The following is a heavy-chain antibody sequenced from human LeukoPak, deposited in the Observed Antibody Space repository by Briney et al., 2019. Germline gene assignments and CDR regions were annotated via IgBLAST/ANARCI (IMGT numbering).Heavy chain of an antibody. CDR3: ARAGYSSGWFGF. CDR1: GFTFSSYE. CDR2: ISSSGNTI. Sequence: GGSLRLSCAAPGFTFSSYEMNWVRQAPGKGLEWVSYISSSGNTIYYADSVKGRFTISRDNAKNSLYLQMNSLRAEDTAVYYCARAGYSSGWFGFWGQGTLVTVSS. J-gene: IGHJ4*02. V-gene: IGHV3-48*03. D-gene: IGHD6-19*01.